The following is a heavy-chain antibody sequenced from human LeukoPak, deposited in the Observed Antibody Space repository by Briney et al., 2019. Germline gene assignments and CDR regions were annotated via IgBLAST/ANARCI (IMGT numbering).Heavy chain of an antibody. V-gene: IGHV3-21*01. Sequence: GGSLRLSCAASGFTFSSYSMIWVRQAPGKGLEWVSSISSSSSYIYYADSVKGRFTISRDNAKNSLYLQMNSLRAEDTAVYYCARLLDNWFDPWGQGTLVTVSS. CDR2: ISSSSSYI. D-gene: IGHD3-10*01. J-gene: IGHJ5*02. CDR1: GFTFSSYS. CDR3: ARLLDNWFDP.